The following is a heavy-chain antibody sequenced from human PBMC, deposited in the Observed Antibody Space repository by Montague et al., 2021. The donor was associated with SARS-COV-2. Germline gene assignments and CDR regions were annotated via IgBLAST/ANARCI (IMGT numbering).Heavy chain of an antibody. CDR2: NHYGGST. D-gene: IGHD5-24*01. CDR1: GGSISSSSYY. J-gene: IGHJ4*02. Sequence: SETLSLTCTVSGGSISSSSYYWCWSRQPPGKGLEWIGSNHYGGSTYYNPSLKSRVTLSVDTSKNQFSLKLSSVTAADTAVYCCARVFPRWLQFDPYFDYWGQGTLVTVSS. V-gene: IGHV4-39*01. CDR3: ARVFPRWLQFDPYFDY.